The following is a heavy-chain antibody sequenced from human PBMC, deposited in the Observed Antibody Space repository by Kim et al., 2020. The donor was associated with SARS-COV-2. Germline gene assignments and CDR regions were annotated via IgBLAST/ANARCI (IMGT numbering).Heavy chain of an antibody. D-gene: IGHD1-26*01. J-gene: IGHJ4*02. CDR3: AREGSPIDY. Sequence: SYIYYADSVKGRFTISRDNAKNSLYLQMNSLRAEDTAVYYCAREGSPIDYWGQGTLVTVSS. CDR2: SYI. V-gene: IGHV3-21*01.